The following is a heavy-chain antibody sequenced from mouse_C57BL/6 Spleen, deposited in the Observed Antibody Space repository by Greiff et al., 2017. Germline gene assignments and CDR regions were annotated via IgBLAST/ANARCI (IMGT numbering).Heavy chain of an antibody. D-gene: IGHD2-4*01. CDR1: GYTFTSYW. CDR2: IDPSDSET. V-gene: IGHV1-52*01. CDR3: ARGGITTRRAWFAY. Sequence: QVQLQQPGAELVRPGSSVKLSCKASGYTFTSYWMHWVKQRPIQGLEWIGNIDPSDSETHYNQKFKDKATLTVDKSSSTAYMQLSSRTSEDSAVYYCARGGITTRRAWFAYWGQGTLVTVSA. J-gene: IGHJ3*01.